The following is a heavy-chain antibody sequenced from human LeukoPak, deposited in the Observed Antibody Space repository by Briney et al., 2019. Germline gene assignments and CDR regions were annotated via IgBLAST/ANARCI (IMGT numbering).Heavy chain of an antibody. V-gene: IGHV5-51*01. CDR1: GYSFTDHY. D-gene: IGHD3-10*01. J-gene: IGHJ4*02. Sequence: GESLKISCEGSGYSFTDHYIAWMRQKPGKGQEWLGIVYPGDSETRYSPSYQGQVTISVDKSITTAYLQWSSLKASDTAIYYCARHSYTFFDYWGQGTLVTVSS. CDR3: ARHSYTFFDY. CDR2: VYPGDSET.